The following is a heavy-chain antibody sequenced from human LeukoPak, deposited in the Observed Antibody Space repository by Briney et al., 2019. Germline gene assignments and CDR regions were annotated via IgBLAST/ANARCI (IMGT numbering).Heavy chain of an antibody. CDR3: ARNSGMNCSGGSCLLPYYYYMDV. CDR1: GGTFSSYA. V-gene: IGHV1-69*06. CDR2: IIPIFGTA. Sequence: SVKVSCKASGGTFSSYAISWVRQAPGQGLEWMGGIIPIFGTANYAQKFQGRVTITADKSTSTAYMELSSLRSEDTAVYYCARNSGMNCSGGSCLLPYYYYMDVWGKGTTVTVSS. D-gene: IGHD2-15*01. J-gene: IGHJ6*03.